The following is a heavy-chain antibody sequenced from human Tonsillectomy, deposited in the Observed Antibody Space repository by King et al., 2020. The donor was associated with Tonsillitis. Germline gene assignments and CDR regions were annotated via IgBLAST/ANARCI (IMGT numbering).Heavy chain of an antibody. Sequence: QLVQSGAEVKKPGASVKVSCKASGYTFTGYNIHWVRQAPGQGLEWMGGINPNSGGTNYAQKFQGRVTMTRDTSITTAYMELRRLKSDDTAVYYCASMEEVTGDNGDVDYWGQGTLVTVSS. J-gene: IGHJ4*02. V-gene: IGHV1-2*02. CDR2: INPNSGGT. CDR1: GYTFTGYN. D-gene: IGHD7-27*01. CDR3: ASMEEVTGDNGDVDY.